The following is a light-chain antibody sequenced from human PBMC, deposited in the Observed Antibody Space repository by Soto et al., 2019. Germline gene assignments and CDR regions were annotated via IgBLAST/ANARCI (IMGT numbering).Light chain of an antibody. Sequence: QSVLTQPPSVSGAPGQRVTISCTGSNSNIGAGYDVHWYQQAPGTAPKLLIYGNSNRPSGVPDRFSGSKSGTSASLAITGLHAEDAADYYCQSYDSGLVVFGGGTKLTVL. J-gene: IGLJ3*02. CDR2: GNS. V-gene: IGLV1-40*01. CDR3: QSYDSGLVV. CDR1: NSNIGAGYD.